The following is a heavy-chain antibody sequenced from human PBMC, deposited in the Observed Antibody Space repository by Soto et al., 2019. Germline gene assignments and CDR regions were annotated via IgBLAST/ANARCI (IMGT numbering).Heavy chain of an antibody. CDR3: ARDPAAGFGELLIGYYYYGMDV. V-gene: IGHV3-21*01. J-gene: IGHJ6*02. CDR1: GFTFSSYS. Sequence: PGGSLRLSCAASGFTFSSYSMNWVRQAPGKGLEWVSFISSSSSYIYYADSVKGRFTISRDNAKNSLYLQMNSLRAEDTAVYYCARDPAAGFGELLIGYYYYGMDVRGQGTTVTVSS. D-gene: IGHD3-10*01. CDR2: ISSSSSYI.